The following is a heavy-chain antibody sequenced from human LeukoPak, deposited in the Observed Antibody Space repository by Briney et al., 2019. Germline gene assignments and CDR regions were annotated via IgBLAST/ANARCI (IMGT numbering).Heavy chain of an antibody. CDR3: ARDRALLTLENNWFDP. CDR2: ISAYNGNT. J-gene: IGHJ5*02. Sequence: ASVKVSCKASGYTFTSYGISWVRQAPGQGLEWMGWISAYNGNTNYAQKLQGRVTMTTDTSTSTAYTELRSLRSDDTAVYNCARDRALLTLENNWFDPWGQGTLVTVSS. CDR1: GYTFTSYG. V-gene: IGHV1-18*01. D-gene: IGHD4/OR15-4a*01.